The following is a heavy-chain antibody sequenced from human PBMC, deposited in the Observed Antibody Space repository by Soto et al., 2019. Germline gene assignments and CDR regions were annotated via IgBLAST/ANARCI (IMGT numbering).Heavy chain of an antibody. CDR3: ARHQSIVVVTAARAFDI. CDR1: GGSISSNSHY. Sequence: QLQLQESGPGLVKPSETLSLTCSVSGGSISSNSHYWVWIRQPPGKGLEWIGSIYYNGDTYYNPSLKSRVTISVDTSKNQFSVKLNSVTAADTAVYYCARHQSIVVVTAARAFDIWGQGTMVTVSS. V-gene: IGHV4-39*01. J-gene: IGHJ3*02. D-gene: IGHD2-15*01. CDR2: IYYNGDT.